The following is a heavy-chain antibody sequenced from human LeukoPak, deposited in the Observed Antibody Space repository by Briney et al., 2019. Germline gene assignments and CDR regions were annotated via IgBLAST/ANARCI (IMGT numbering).Heavy chain of an antibody. J-gene: IGHJ3*02. CDR2: IHHRGSI. CDR1: DYSITSDYY. Sequence: SETLSLTCAGSDYSITSDYYWGWIRQPPGKGLEWIGSIHHRGSIYYNPSLKSRVTLSLDTSKSQFSLRLSSVTAADTALYYCARHPRVIAGATCAFDIWGQGTKVTVSS. V-gene: IGHV4-38-2*01. CDR3: ARHPRVIAGATCAFDI. D-gene: IGHD1-26*01.